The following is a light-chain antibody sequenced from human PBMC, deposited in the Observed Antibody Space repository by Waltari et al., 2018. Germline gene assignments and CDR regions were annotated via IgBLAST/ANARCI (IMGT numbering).Light chain of an antibody. CDR3: CSYAGSSPHVI. J-gene: IGLJ2*01. Sequence: QSALTQPASVSGSPGPSITIPCTGSSSDVGSYKFVPGYQQYPGKAPQLMIYGGSQRPSGVSNRFSGSKSGNTASLTISGLRAEDEADYYCCSYAGSSPHVIFGGGTKLTVL. CDR2: GGS. CDR1: SSDVGSYKF. V-gene: IGLV2-23*01.